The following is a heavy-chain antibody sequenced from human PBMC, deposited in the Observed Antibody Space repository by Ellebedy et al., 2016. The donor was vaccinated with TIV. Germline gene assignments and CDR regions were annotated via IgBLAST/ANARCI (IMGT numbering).Heavy chain of an antibody. J-gene: IGHJ3*02. Sequence: GGSLRLSXTASGFTFSDHYMDWVRQAPGKGLEWVGRTRNRANSYITQYAASVKGRFTISRDDSKKSLYLQMNSLKIEDTAVYYCARVGDYFAFDIWGPGTMVTVSS. V-gene: IGHV3-72*01. CDR3: ARVGDYFAFDI. CDR2: TRNRANSYIT. CDR1: GFTFSDHY. D-gene: IGHD4-17*01.